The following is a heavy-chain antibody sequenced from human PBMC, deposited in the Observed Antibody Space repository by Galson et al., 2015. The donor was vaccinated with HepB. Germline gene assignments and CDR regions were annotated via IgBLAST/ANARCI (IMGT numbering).Heavy chain of an antibody. CDR3: ARGTPLDDYGDYEVPANAFDI. CDR2: ISYDGSNK. D-gene: IGHD4-17*01. V-gene: IGHV3-30-3*01. J-gene: IGHJ3*02. Sequence: SLRLSCAASGFTFGSYAMHWVRQAPGKGLEWVAVISYDGSNKYYADSVKGRFTISRDNSKNTPYLQMNSLRAEDTAVYYCARGTPLDDYGDYEVPANAFDIWGQGTMVTVSS. CDR1: GFTFGSYA.